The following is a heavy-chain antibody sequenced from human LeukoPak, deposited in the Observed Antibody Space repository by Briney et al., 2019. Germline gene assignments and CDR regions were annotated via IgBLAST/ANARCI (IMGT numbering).Heavy chain of an antibody. D-gene: IGHD3-10*01. J-gene: IGHJ4*02. CDR1: GGTFSSYA. Sequence: ASVKVSCKASGGTFSSYAISWVRQAPGQGLEWMGRIIPILGIANYAQKFQGRVTITADKSTSTAYMELSSLRSEDTAVYYCARVMVRGANDYWGQGTLVTVSS. CDR2: IIPILGIA. CDR3: ARVMVRGANDY. V-gene: IGHV1-69*04.